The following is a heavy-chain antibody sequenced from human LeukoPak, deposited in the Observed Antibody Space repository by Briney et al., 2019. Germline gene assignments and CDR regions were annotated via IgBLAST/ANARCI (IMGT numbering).Heavy chain of an antibody. V-gene: IGHV3-72*01. D-gene: IGHD1/OR15-1a*01. J-gene: IGHJ6*02. CDR3: GRIAINENNGMDV. CDR1: GFKFSDQY. Sequence: GGSLRLSCAASGFKFSDQYVDWVRQAPGKGLEWVGRSRNKASSYTTEYAASMEGRFTISRDVSESSLYLQMNSLRTEDTAVYYCGRIAINENNGMDVWGQGTTVTVSS. CDR2: SRNKASSYTT.